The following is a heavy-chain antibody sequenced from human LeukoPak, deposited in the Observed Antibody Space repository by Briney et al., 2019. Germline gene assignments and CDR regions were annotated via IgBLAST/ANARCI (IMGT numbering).Heavy chain of an antibody. Sequence: SETLSLTCAVSGGSISSSNWWSWVRQPPGKGLEWIGEIYHSGSTNYNPSLKSRVTISVDTSKNQFSLKLSSVTAADTAVYYCARVAVVAATTPDAFDIWGQGTMVTVSS. D-gene: IGHD2-15*01. CDR2: IYHSGST. V-gene: IGHV4-4*02. CDR3: ARVAVVAATTPDAFDI. CDR1: GGSISSSNW. J-gene: IGHJ3*02.